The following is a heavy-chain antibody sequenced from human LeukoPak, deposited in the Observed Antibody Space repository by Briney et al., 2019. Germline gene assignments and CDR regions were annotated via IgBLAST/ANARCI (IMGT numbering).Heavy chain of an antibody. CDR3: AKANRIAARHPQYFQH. V-gene: IGHV3-23*01. CDR1: GFTFSSYA. J-gene: IGHJ1*01. CDR2: ISGSGGST. Sequence: QPGGSLRLSCAASGFTFSSYAMSWVRQAPGKGLEXXXAISGSGGSTYYADSVKGRFTISRDNSKNTLYLQMNSLRAEDTAVYYCAKANRIAARHPQYFQHWGQGTLVTVSS. D-gene: IGHD6-6*01.